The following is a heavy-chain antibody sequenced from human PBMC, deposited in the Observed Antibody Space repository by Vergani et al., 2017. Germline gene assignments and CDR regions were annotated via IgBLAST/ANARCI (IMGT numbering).Heavy chain of an antibody. D-gene: IGHD6-19*01. J-gene: IGHJ4*02. CDR3: ARHRGISGWSPMDN. CDR2: IYYNGIT. CDR1: GSSISSSSYY. V-gene: IGHV4-39*01. Sequence: QLQLQESGPGLVKPSETLSLTCTVSGSSISSSSYYWGWIRQPPGKGLEWIGSIYYNGITYYNPSLKSRLTMYEDTSKNQLSLKLSSVTAADSAVYYCARHRGISGWSPMDNWGQGTLVTVSS.